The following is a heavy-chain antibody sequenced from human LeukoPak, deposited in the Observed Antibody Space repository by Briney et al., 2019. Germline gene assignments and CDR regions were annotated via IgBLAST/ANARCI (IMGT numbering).Heavy chain of an antibody. V-gene: IGHV4-59*01. CDR1: GGSISSYY. D-gene: IGHD3-10*01. Sequence: PSETLSLTCTVSGGSISSYYWSWIRQPPGKGLEWIGYIYYSGTTNYNPSLKSRVTISVDTVRNQFSLKLSSVTAADTAVYYCARTLPSGTSDYWGQGTLVTVSS. CDR3: ARTLPSGTSDY. J-gene: IGHJ4*02. CDR2: IYYSGTT.